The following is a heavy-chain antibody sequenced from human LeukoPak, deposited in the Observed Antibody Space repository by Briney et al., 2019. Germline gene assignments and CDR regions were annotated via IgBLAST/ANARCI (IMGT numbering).Heavy chain of an antibody. J-gene: IGHJ4*02. V-gene: IGHV1-2*02. CDR1: GYTFTSYG. D-gene: IGHD3-10*01. Sequence: ASVKVSCKASGYTFTSYGISWVRQAPGQGLEWMGWINPNSGGTNYAQKFQGRVTMTRDTSISTAYMELSRLRSDDTAVYYCARLWFGELLDDYWGQGTLVTVSS. CDR2: INPNSGGT. CDR3: ARLWFGELLDDY.